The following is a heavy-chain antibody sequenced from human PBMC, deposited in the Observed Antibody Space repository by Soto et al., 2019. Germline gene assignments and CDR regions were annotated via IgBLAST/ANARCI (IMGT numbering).Heavy chain of an antibody. D-gene: IGHD4-17*01. J-gene: IGHJ5*02. CDR3: VRNRVYGDYAWFDP. CDR1: GGSISSYY. V-gene: IGHV4-59*01. Sequence: QVQLQESGPGLVKPSETLSLTCTVSGGSISSYYWSWIRQPPGKGLEWIGYIYYSGSTNYNPSLKSRVTISVDTSKNQFSLKLSSVTAADTAVYYCVRNRVYGDYAWFDPWGQGTLVTVSS. CDR2: IYYSGST.